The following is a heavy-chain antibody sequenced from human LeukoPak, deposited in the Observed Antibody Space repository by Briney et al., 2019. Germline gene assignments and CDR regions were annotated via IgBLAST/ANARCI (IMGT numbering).Heavy chain of an antibody. Sequence: PSQTLSLTCTVSGGSISSGGYYWSWMRQHPGRGLEWIGYIYYSGSTYYNPSHKSRVTISVDTSKNQFSPKLSSVTAADTAVYYCARDGGRYFDYWGQGTLVTVSS. CDR3: ARDGGRYFDY. V-gene: IGHV4-31*03. CDR1: GGSISSGGYY. J-gene: IGHJ4*02. CDR2: IYYSGST. D-gene: IGHD3-16*01.